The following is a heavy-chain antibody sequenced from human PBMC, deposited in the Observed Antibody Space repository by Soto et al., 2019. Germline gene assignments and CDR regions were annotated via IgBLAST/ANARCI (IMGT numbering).Heavy chain of an antibody. CDR2: IIPRLGTT. Sequence: QVLLVQSGAEVKKPGSSVKVSCKASGGAFSSYPLTWVRQAPGQGLEWMGGIIPRLGTTNYAQKFQDRVTITADASTRTAFMELRILRSEDTALYYCARLGDPALPWVRDWGQGTLVTVSS. D-gene: IGHD3-10*01. V-gene: IGHV1-69*01. J-gene: IGHJ4*02. CDR1: GGAFSSYP. CDR3: ARLGDPALPWVRD.